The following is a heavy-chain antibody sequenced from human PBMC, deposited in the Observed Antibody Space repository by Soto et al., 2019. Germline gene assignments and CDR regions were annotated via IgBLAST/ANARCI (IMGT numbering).Heavy chain of an antibody. Sequence: SETLSLTCTVSGGSISHYYWSWIRQPPGKGLEWIGYIYYSGTTNYNPSLKSRVTISVDTSKNQFSLNLRSVTAADTAVFYCARAHPYGGNPGYFDYWGQGALVTVSS. V-gene: IGHV4-59*01. J-gene: IGHJ4*02. D-gene: IGHD4-17*01. CDR1: GGSISHYY. CDR3: ARAHPYGGNPGYFDY. CDR2: IYYSGTT.